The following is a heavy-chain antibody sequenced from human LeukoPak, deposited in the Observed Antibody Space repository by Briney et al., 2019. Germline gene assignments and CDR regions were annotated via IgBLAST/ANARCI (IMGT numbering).Heavy chain of an antibody. CDR1: GFSFRVSW. Sequence: PGGSLRLSCAASGFSFRVSWMTWVRQAPGRGLEWVGNIDPDGNTRNYVDSVKGRFTFSRDNARNSLYLQMNGLRAEDTAVYYCARDPAYGALDYWGQGTLVTVSS. J-gene: IGHJ4*02. CDR3: ARDPAYGALDY. V-gene: IGHV3-7*01. CDR2: IDPDGNTR. D-gene: IGHD4-17*01.